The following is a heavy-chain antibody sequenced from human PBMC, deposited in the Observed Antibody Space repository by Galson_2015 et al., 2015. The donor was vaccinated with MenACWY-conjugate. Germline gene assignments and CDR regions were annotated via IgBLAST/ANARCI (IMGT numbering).Heavy chain of an antibody. Sequence: SLRLSCAASGFSFRSYAMSWVRQAPGKGLEWVSGISGSGGSRYDADSVEGRFTISRDNSKNTLYLQMNSLRAEDTAVYYCAESSDILTGYYIERRFFDYWGQGTLVTVSS. CDR1: GFSFRSYA. CDR2: ISGSGGSR. D-gene: IGHD3-9*01. V-gene: IGHV3-23*01. J-gene: IGHJ4*02. CDR3: AESSDILTGYYIERRFFDY.